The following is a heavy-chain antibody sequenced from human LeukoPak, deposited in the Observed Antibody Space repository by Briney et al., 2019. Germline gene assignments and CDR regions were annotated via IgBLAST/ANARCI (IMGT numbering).Heavy chain of an antibody. CDR1: GYTFTGYY. D-gene: IGHD6-19*01. CDR2: FDPEDGET. V-gene: IGHV1-24*01. J-gene: IGHJ4*02. Sequence: ASVKVSCKASGYTFTGYYMHWVRQAPGKGLEWMGGFDPEDGETIYAQKFQGRVTMTEDTSTDTAYMELSSLRSEDTAVYYCATVGLRYSSGWPLLWGQGTLVTVSS. CDR3: ATVGLRYSSGWPLL.